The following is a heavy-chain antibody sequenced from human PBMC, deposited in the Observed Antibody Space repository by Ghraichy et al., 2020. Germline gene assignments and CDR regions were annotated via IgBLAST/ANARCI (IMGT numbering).Heavy chain of an antibody. J-gene: IGHJ4*02. CDR1: GFTFSSYA. V-gene: IGHV3-23*01. CDR2: ISGSGGST. Sequence: SLNISCAASGFTFSSYAMSWVRQAPGKGLEWVSAISGSGGSTYYADSVKGRFTISRDNSKNTLYLQMNSLRAEDTAVYYCAKEAGITMIVVVIKELDYWGQGTLVTVSS. D-gene: IGHD3-22*01. CDR3: AKEAGITMIVVVIKELDY.